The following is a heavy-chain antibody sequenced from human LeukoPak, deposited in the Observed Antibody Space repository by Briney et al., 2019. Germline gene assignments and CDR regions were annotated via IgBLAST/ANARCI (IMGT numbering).Heavy chain of an antibody. CDR1: GGSISSYF. Sequence: SETLSLTCSVSGGSISSYFWSWIRQPPGKGLEWIGYVYFTGTTNYNPSLKSRVTISVDTSKNQFSLKLSSVTAADTAVYYCARAPLVRFFPDYWGQGTLVTVSS. D-gene: IGHD3-3*01. CDR2: VYFTGTT. J-gene: IGHJ4*02. V-gene: IGHV4-59*12. CDR3: ARAPLVRFFPDY.